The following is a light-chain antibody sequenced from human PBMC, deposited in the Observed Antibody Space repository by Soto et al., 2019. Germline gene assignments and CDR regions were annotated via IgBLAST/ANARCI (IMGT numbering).Light chain of an antibody. J-gene: IGKJ4*01. CDR1: PSVSQNF. CDR3: QQYCSSPPN. Sequence: EIVLTQSPGTLSLSPGERATLACRASPSVSQNFLAWYQQKPGQSPRLLINVASSRATGIPDRFSGSGSGTDFSLTIDRLEPEDFAVYFCQQYCSSPPNFGGGTKVAIK. CDR2: VAS. V-gene: IGKV3-20*01.